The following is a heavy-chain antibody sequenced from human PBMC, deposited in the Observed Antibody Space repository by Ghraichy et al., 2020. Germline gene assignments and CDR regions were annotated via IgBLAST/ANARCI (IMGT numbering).Heavy chain of an antibody. J-gene: IGHJ6*03. CDR1: GFTFDDYA. CDR3: AKDNPDLYYYYYMDV. D-gene: IGHD1-14*01. CDR2: ISGDGGST. Sequence: GGSLRLSCAASGFTFDDYAMHWVRQAPGKSLEWVSLISGDGGSTYYADSVKGRFTISRDNSKNSLYLQMNSLRTEDTALYYCAKDNPDLYYYYYMDVWGKGTTVTVSS. V-gene: IGHV3-43*02.